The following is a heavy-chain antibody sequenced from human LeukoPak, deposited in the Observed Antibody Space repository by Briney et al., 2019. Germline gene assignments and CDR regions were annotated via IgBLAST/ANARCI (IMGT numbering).Heavy chain of an antibody. CDR3: ATHYSGSMALDR. CDR2: IDYSGNAI. CDR1: GFAFSAYE. D-gene: IGHD5-12*01. Sequence: PGGSLRLSCAASGFAFSAYEMNWVRQAPGKGLEWVSRIDYSGNAIVYAVSVKGRFTISRDNARSSLYLQMTRLRADDTALYYCATHYSGSMALDRWGQGTRVTVSS. J-gene: IGHJ1*01. V-gene: IGHV3-48*03.